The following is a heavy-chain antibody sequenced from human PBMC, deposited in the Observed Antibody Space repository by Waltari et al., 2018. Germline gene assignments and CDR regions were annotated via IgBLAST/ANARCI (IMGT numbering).Heavy chain of an antibody. J-gene: IGHJ6*03. V-gene: IGHV4-4*07. CDR1: GGPISSYY. CDR2: IYTSGST. D-gene: IGHD1-26*01. CDR3: ARDSRYSGSSPGFYYYYYMDV. Sequence: QVQLQESGPGLVKPSETLSLTCTVSGGPISSYYWSWIRQPAGKGLGWIGRIYTSGSTNYNPSLKSRVTMSVDTSKNQFSLKLSSVTAADTAVYYCARDSRYSGSSPGFYYYYYMDVWGKGTTVTVSS.